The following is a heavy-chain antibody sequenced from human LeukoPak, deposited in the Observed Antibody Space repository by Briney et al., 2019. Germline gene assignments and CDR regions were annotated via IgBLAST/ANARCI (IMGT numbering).Heavy chain of an antibody. V-gene: IGHV2-70*17. CDR2: IDWDDDK. J-gene: IGHJ4*02. CDR3: ARETTVTYYFDY. CDR1: GFSLSTSGMR. Sequence: RESGPALVKPTQTLTLTCTFSGFSLSTSGMRVSWIRQPPGKALEWLARIDWDDDKFYSTSLKTRLTISKDTSKNQVVLTMTNMDPVDTATYYCARETTVTYYFDYWGQGTLVTVSS. D-gene: IGHD4-17*01.